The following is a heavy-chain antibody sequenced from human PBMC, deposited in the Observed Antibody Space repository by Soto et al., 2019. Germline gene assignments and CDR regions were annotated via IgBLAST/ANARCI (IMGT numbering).Heavy chain of an antibody. CDR2: IYYSGST. V-gene: IGHV4-39*01. J-gene: IGHJ6*02. D-gene: IGHD3-10*01. CDR1: GGSINSSSYY. CDR3: ERWGTWGYYYGSGGGMDV. Sequence: PETLSLTCTVSGGSINSSSYYWAWIRQPPGKGLEWIGSIYYSGSTYYNPSLKSPVTISVDTYKNQFSLKLSSVTAADAAVYYCERWGTWGYYYGSGGGMDVWGQGTTVTVSS.